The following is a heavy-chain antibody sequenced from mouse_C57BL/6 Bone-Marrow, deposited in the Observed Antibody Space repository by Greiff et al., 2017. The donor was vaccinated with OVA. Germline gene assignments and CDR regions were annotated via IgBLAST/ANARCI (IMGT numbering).Heavy chain of an antibody. CDR3: ASQRAYWYFDV. D-gene: IGHD3-3*01. J-gene: IGHJ1*03. Sequence: QVQLQQSGAELVRPGASVKLSCKASGYTFPDYYINWVKQRPGQGLEWIARIYPGSGNTYYNEKFKGKATLTAEKSSSTAYMQLSSLTSEDSAGYVCASQRAYWYFDVWGTGTTVTVSS. CDR2: IYPGSGNT. V-gene: IGHV1-76*01. CDR1: GYTFPDYY.